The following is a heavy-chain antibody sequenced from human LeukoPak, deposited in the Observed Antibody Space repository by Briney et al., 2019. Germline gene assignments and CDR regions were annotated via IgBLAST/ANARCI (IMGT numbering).Heavy chain of an antibody. CDR1: GFTVSSNY. J-gene: IGHJ3*02. CDR2: IYSGGST. Sequence: GGSLRLSCAASGFTVSSNYMSWVRQAPGKGLEWVSVIYSGGSTYYADSVRGRFTISRDNSKNTLYLQMSSLRAEDTAVYYCAKDRPGIVAFDIWGQGTMVTVSS. D-gene: IGHD3-10*01. V-gene: IGHV3-53*01. CDR3: AKDRPGIVAFDI.